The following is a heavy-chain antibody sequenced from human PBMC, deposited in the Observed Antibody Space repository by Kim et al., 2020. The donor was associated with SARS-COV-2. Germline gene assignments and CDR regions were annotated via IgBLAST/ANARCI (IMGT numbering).Heavy chain of an antibody. D-gene: IGHD5-12*01. J-gene: IGHJ3*02. Sequence: SETLSLTCAVYGGSFSGYYWSWIRQPPGKGLEWIGEINHSGSTNYNPSLKSRVTISVDTSKNQFSLKLSSVTAADTAVYYCARRSGYVNDAFDIWGQGTMVTVSS. CDR1: GGSFSGYY. V-gene: IGHV4-34*01. CDR2: INHSGST. CDR3: ARRSGYVNDAFDI.